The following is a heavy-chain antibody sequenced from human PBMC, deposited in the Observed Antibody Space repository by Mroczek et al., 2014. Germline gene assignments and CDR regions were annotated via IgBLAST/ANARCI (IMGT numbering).Heavy chain of an antibody. V-gene: IGHV4-31*03. CDR3: ARARDYDSSGYYLKAHAGYFQH. CDR1: GGSISSGGYY. Sequence: QVQLQESGPGLVKPSQTLSLTCTVSGGSISSGGYYWSWIRQHPGKGLEWIGYIYYSGSTYYNPSLKSRVTISVDTSKNQFSLKLSSVTAADTAVYYCARARDYDSSGYYLKAHAGYFQHWGQGTLVHRL. J-gene: IGHJ1*01. D-gene: IGHD3-22*01. CDR2: IYYSGST.